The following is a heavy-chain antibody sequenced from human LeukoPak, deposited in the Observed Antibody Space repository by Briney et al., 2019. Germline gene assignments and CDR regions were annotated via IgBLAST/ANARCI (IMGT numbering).Heavy chain of an antibody. D-gene: IGHD2-21*01. CDR2: IIPIFGTA. J-gene: IGHJ4*02. CDR3: ARAAVGGDCYDY. CDR1: GGTYSSYA. Sequence: SVKVSCKASGGTYSSYAISWVRQAPGQGLEWMGRIIPIFGTANYAQKFQGRVTITTDESTSTAYMEMSSLRSEDTAVYYCARAAVGGDCYDYWGQGTLVTVSS. V-gene: IGHV1-69*05.